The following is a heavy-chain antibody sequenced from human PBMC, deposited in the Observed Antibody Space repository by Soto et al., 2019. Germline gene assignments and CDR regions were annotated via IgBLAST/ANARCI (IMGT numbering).Heavy chain of an antibody. CDR1: GSTFTSYY. CDR3: ARDQRQQQLVHTLYY. Sequence: GXSVKVSCKASGSTFTSYYMHWVRQAPGQGLEWMGIINPSGGSTSYAQKFQGRVTMTSDTSTSTVYMELSSLRSEDTAVYYCARDQRQQQLVHTLYYCGQGSRVTVSS. CDR2: INPSGGST. D-gene: IGHD6-13*01. V-gene: IGHV1-46*01. J-gene: IGHJ4*01.